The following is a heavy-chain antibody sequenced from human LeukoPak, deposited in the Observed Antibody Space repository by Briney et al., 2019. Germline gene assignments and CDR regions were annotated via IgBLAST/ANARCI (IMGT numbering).Heavy chain of an antibody. V-gene: IGHV4-39*07. CDR3: AREGFWSGYYRSFDY. CDR2: IYYSGST. J-gene: IGHJ4*02. CDR1: GGSISSSSYY. Sequence: SETLSLTCTVSGGSISSSSYYWGWIRQPPGKGLEWIGSIYYSGSTYYNPSLKSRVTISLDTSKNQFSLKLSSVTAADTAVYYCAREGFWSGYYRSFDYWGQGTLVTVSS. D-gene: IGHD3-3*01.